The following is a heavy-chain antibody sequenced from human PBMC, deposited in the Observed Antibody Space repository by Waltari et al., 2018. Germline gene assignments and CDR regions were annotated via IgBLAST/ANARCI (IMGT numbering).Heavy chain of an antibody. CDR2: LDPEDGKT. Sequence: QVYLVQSWTEVKKPGASVKVSCKISGYTLTELSRHWVRQAPGKGLEWIGDLDPEDGKTTYAQKLQGRVTLTEDTSTDTAYMDLSSLRSDDTAVYYCATGRWERPFEYWGQGTVVTVSS. J-gene: IGHJ4*02. CDR1: GYTLTELS. D-gene: IGHD1-26*01. V-gene: IGHV1-24*01. CDR3: ATGRWERPFEY.